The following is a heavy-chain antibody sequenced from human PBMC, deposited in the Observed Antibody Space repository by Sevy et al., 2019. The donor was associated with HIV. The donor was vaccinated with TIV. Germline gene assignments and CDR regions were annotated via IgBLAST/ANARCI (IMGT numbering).Heavy chain of an antibody. CDR1: GFTFGGYM. CDR3: VKEGRDDFNPYLDF. Sequence: GGSLRLSCAGSGFTFGGYMMNWVRQGPGRGLEWVARVSRNGGTPEYGDSAKGRFTISRDNSKNTVYLQLKELRAEDTALYYCVKEGRDDFNPYLDFWGQGILVTVSS. D-gene: IGHD3-10*01. V-gene: IGHV3-23*01. CDR2: VSRNGGTP. J-gene: IGHJ4*02.